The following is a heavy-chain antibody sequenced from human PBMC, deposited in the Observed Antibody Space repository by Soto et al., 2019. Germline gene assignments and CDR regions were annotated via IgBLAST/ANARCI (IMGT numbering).Heavy chain of an antibody. CDR1: GFTFSSYV. CDR3: AKEFLGIDY. D-gene: IGHD7-27*01. V-gene: IGHV3-30*18. CDR2: ISYDGSNK. J-gene: IGHJ4*02. Sequence: GGSLRLSCAASGFTFSSYVMHWVRQAPGKGLEWVAVISYDGSNKYYADSVKGRFTISRDNSKNTLYLQMNSLRAEDTAVYYCAKEFLGIDYWGQGTLVTVSS.